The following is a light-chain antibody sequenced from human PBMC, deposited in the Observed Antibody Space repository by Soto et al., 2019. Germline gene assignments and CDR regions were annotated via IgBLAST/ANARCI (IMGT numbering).Light chain of an antibody. J-gene: IGKJ2*01. Sequence: EIVMTQSPATLSVSPGERVTLSCRASQSVGSNLAWYQQKPGQAPRLLIYEASTRATGIPATFSGSGSATEFTLTISSLQSEDFAVYYCQQYNNWPPMYTFGQGNKLEIK. CDR2: EAS. CDR1: QSVGSN. CDR3: QQYNNWPPMYT. V-gene: IGKV3-15*01.